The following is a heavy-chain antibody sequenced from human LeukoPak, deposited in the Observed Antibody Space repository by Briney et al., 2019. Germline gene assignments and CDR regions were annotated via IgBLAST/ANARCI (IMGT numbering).Heavy chain of an antibody. V-gene: IGHV3-73*01. CDR1: GFTFSSYG. Sequence: GRSLRLSCAASGFTFSSYGMHWVRQASGKGVEWVGRIRSRANSYATAYAASVKGRFTISRDDSKNTAYLQMNSLKTEDTAVYYCIRGYSGSYWRYFDYWGQGTLVTVSS. CDR3: IRGYSGSYWRYFDY. J-gene: IGHJ4*02. CDR2: IRSRANSYAT. D-gene: IGHD1-26*01.